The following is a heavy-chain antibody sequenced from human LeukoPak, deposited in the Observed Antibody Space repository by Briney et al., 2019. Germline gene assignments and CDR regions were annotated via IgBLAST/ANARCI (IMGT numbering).Heavy chain of an antibody. CDR1: GYTFTSYG. CDR3: ARDGPSGDSVVVVAATPFDY. D-gene: IGHD2-15*01. CDR2: ISAYNGNT. V-gene: IGHV1-18*01. Sequence: EASVKVSCKASGYTFTSYGISWVRQAAGQELEWMGWISAYNGNTYYAQKLQGRVTMTTDTSTSTAYMELRSLRSDDTAVYYCARDGPSGDSVVVVAATPFDYWGQGTLVTVSS. J-gene: IGHJ4*02.